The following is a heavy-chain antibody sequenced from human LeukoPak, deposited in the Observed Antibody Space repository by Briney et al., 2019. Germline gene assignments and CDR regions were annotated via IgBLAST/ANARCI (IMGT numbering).Heavy chain of an antibody. V-gene: IGHV3-23*01. Sequence: PGGSLRLSCAASGFIFSSYAMSWVRQAPGKGLEWVSAIGGSGGHTYYADSVKGRFTISRDNSKNTLYLQMNSLRAENTAVYYCAKATIGVVAATDYWGQGTLVTVSS. CDR3: AKATIGVVAATDY. J-gene: IGHJ4*02. CDR1: GFIFSSYA. D-gene: IGHD2-15*01. CDR2: IGGSGGHT.